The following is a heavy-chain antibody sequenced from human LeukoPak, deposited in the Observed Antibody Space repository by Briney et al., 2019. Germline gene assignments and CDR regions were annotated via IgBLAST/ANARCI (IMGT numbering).Heavy chain of an antibody. CDR2: INHSGST. Sequence: SETLSLTCAVYGGSFSGYYWSWIRQPPGKGLEWIGEINHSGSTNYNPSLKSRVTISVDTSKNQFSLKLSSVTAADTAVYYCARGRPYGEDYWGQGTLVTVSS. CDR3: ARGRPYGEDY. J-gene: IGHJ4*02. V-gene: IGHV4-34*01. CDR1: GGSFSGYY. D-gene: IGHD4-17*01.